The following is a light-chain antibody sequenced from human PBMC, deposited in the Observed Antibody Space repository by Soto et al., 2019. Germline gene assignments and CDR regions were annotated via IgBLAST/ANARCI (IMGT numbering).Light chain of an antibody. J-gene: IGKJ4*01. Sequence: EIVLTQSPATLSVSPGERDTLSCRASQSVSSDLAWFQQKPGQAPRLLIYGASTRATGIPARFSGSGSGTEFTLTISSLQSEDFSSYYCQQYNNWPLTFRGGTKVEIK. CDR2: GAS. CDR1: QSVSSD. V-gene: IGKV3-15*01. CDR3: QQYNNWPLT.